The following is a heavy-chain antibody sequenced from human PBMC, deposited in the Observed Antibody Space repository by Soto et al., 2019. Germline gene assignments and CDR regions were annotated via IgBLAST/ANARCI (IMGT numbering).Heavy chain of an antibody. Sequence: SVKVSCKASGGTFSSYAISWVRQAPGQGLEWMGGIIPIFGTANYAQKFQGRVTITADESTSTAYMELSSLRSEGTAVYYCARFSGPGNYPPHPPFYYSSGRDVGGQGPRVTVS. CDR3: ARFSGPGNYPPHPPFYYSSGRDV. J-gene: IGHJ6*02. D-gene: IGHD4-4*01. V-gene: IGHV1-69*13. CDR2: IIPIFGTA. CDR1: GGTFSSYA.